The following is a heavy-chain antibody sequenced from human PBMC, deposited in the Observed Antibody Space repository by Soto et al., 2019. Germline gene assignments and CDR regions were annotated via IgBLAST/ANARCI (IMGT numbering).Heavy chain of an antibody. J-gene: IGHJ6*02. Sequence: PGGSLRLSCAASGFTFDDYAMHWVRQAPGKGLEWASGISWNSGSIGYADSVKGRFTISRDNAKNSLYLQMNSLRAEDTALYYCAKDRATIFGVVTYGMDVWGQGTTVTVSS. D-gene: IGHD3-3*01. CDR2: ISWNSGSI. CDR1: GFTFDDYA. CDR3: AKDRATIFGVVTYGMDV. V-gene: IGHV3-9*01.